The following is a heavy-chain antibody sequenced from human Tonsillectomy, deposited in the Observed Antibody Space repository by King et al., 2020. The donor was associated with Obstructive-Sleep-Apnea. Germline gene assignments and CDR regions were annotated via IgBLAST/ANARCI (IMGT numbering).Heavy chain of an antibody. J-gene: IGHJ4*02. D-gene: IGHD6-13*01. CDR1: GFTFTTYA. Sequence: VQLVESGGNLVQPEGSLRLSCAASGFTFTTYAMSWVRQAPGKGLEWDSAISGSGDKKYYADSVKGRFTISRDNSKNTLFLQMNSLRAEDTALYYCVKDWVDSSNWALMEVFDYWGQGTLVTVSS. V-gene: IGHV3-23*04. CDR3: VKDWVDSSNWALMEVFDY. CDR2: ISGSGDKK.